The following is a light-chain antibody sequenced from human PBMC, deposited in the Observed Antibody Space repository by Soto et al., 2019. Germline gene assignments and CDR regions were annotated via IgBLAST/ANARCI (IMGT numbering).Light chain of an antibody. CDR1: QSVSSN. V-gene: IGKV3-15*01. J-gene: IGKJ2*01. Sequence: EIVMTQFPATLSVSPGERATLSCRASQSVSSNLAWYQQNPGQAPRLLIYAASTRATGIPARFSGSGSGTEFTLTISSLQSEDFAVYYCQHYNRWPYTFGQGTKLEIK. CDR3: QHYNRWPYT. CDR2: AAS.